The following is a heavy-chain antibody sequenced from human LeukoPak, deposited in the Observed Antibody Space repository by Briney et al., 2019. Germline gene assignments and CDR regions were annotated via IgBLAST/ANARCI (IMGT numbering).Heavy chain of an antibody. Sequence: GGSLRLSCAASGFMFSSYTMTWARQTPGKGLEWVSSISSSGTAIYYADSLKGRFTISRDNGKKSLYLQMNSLRAEDTAVYYCARDVTHYYDSSGSYCWGQGTLVTVSS. CDR1: GFMFSSYT. V-gene: IGHV3-21*01. D-gene: IGHD3-22*01. CDR3: ARDVTHYYDSSGSYC. CDR2: ISSSGTAI. J-gene: IGHJ4*02.